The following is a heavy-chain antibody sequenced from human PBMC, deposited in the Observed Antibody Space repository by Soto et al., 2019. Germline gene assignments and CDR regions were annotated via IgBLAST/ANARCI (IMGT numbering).Heavy chain of an antibody. Sequence: ASVKVSCKASGYTFTSYGISWVRQAPGQGLEWMGWINPNSGGTNYAQKFQGWVTMTRDTSISTAYMELSRLRSDDTAVYYCASSRGSYFYYGMDVWGQGTTVTVSS. CDR2: INPNSGGT. V-gene: IGHV1-2*04. J-gene: IGHJ6*02. D-gene: IGHD1-26*01. CDR1: GYTFTSYG. CDR3: ASSRGSYFYYGMDV.